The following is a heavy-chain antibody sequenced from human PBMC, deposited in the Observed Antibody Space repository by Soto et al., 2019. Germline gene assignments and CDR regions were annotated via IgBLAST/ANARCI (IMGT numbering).Heavy chain of an antibody. Sequence: QVQLVESGGGVVQPGRSLRLSCAASGFSFSIYGMHWVRQAPGKGLEWLAVISYDGNNKYYADSVKGRFTISRDNSRNTLQLQMNSLRAEDTAVYYCAKDRAREDYGENYFDYWGQGTLVTVSS. D-gene: IGHD4-17*01. J-gene: IGHJ4*02. V-gene: IGHV3-30*18. CDR1: GFSFSIYG. CDR3: AKDRAREDYGENYFDY. CDR2: ISYDGNNK.